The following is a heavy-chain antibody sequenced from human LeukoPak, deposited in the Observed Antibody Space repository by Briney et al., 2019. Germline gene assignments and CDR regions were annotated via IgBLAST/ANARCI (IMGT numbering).Heavy chain of an antibody. CDR2: INPNSGGK. J-gene: IGHJ4*02. V-gene: IGHV1-2*02. CDR1: GYTFTGYY. Sequence: ASVKVSCKASGYTFTGYYMHWVRQAPGKGLEGMGWINPNSGGKKYAQKFQGRVTMTRDTSISTAYMGLSRLRSGDTAVYYCARVSFGYGQERAVDYWGQGTLVTVAS. D-gene: IGHD5-18*01. CDR3: ARVSFGYGQERAVDY.